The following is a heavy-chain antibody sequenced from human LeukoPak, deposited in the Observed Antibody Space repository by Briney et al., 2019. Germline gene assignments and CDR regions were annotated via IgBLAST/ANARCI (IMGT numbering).Heavy chain of an antibody. CDR1: GFTFSSYW. Sequence: GGSLRLSCAASGFTFSSYWMSWVRQAPGKGLEWVGRIKSKTESGTTDYAAPVKGRFTISRDDSKNTLYLQMDSLRAEDTAVYYCAKGAVAGREGFDIWGQGTMVTVSS. D-gene: IGHD6-19*01. V-gene: IGHV3-15*01. CDR3: AKGAVAGREGFDI. J-gene: IGHJ3*02. CDR2: IKSKTESGTT.